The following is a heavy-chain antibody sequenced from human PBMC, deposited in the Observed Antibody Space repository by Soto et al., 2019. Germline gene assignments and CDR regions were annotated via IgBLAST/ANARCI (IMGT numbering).Heavy chain of an antibody. CDR3: DTVPRDYDSSGYYEYYYDY. Sequence: ASVKVSCKASGYTFTSYGISWVLQAPGQGLEWMGWISAYNGNTNYAQKLQGRVTMTTDTSTSTAYMELRSLRSDDTAVYYCDTVPRDYDSSGYYEYYYDYWGQGTLVTVSS. J-gene: IGHJ4*02. CDR2: ISAYNGNT. CDR1: GYTFTSYG. V-gene: IGHV1-18*01. D-gene: IGHD3-22*01.